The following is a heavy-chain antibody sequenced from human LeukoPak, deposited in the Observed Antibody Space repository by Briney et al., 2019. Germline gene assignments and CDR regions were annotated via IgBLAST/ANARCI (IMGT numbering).Heavy chain of an antibody. CDR2: VKQDGSEN. V-gene: IGHV3-7*05. CDR1: GFTFSTYW. Sequence: GGSLRLSCAASGFTFSTYWMSWVRQAPGKGLERVASVKQDGSENYYVDSVKGRFTISRDNTRNSLYLQMNSLRAEDTAMYYCARLNSGGYFPCWGQGTLVTVSS. D-gene: IGHD1-26*01. J-gene: IGHJ4*02. CDR3: ARLNSGGYFPC.